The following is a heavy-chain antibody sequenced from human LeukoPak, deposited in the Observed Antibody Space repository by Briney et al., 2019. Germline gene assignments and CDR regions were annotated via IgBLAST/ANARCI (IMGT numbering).Heavy chain of an antibody. Sequence: GGSLRLSCAASGFTFSSYGMHWVRQAPGKGLEWVAVISYDGSNKYYADSVKGRFTISRDNSKNTLYLQMYSLRAEDTAVYYCANGRSSSARDYYYYMDVWGKGTTDTVSS. V-gene: IGHV3-30*18. CDR3: ANGRSSSARDYYYYMDV. CDR1: GFTFSSYG. CDR2: ISYDGSNK. J-gene: IGHJ6*03. D-gene: IGHD6-13*01.